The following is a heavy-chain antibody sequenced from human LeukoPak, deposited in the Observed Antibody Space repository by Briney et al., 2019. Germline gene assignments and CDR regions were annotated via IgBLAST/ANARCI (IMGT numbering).Heavy chain of an antibody. J-gene: IGHJ3*02. D-gene: IGHD2-2*01. CDR1: GYSFATYW. Sequence: GESLKISCKGSGYSFATYWIAWVRQMPGKGLEWMGIIYPSDSDIRYSPSFQGQVTISGDKSINTAYLQRGSLKASDTAMYYCARPVVPSAMNAFNIWGQGTMVTVSS. V-gene: IGHV5-51*01. CDR2: IYPSDSDI. CDR3: ARPVVPSAMNAFNI.